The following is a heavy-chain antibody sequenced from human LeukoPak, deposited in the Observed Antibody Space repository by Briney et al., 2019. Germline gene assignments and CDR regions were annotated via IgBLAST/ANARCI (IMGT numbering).Heavy chain of an antibody. Sequence: ASVKVSCKASGYTFTSYAMHWVRQAPGQRLEWMGWINAGNGNTKYSQKFQGRVTITRDTSASTAYMELSSLRSEDTAVYYCARDQDGVVAARGLYDYWGQGTLVTVSS. CDR3: ARDQDGVVAARGLYDY. V-gene: IGHV1-3*01. D-gene: IGHD2-15*01. CDR2: INAGNGNT. J-gene: IGHJ4*02. CDR1: GYTFTSYA.